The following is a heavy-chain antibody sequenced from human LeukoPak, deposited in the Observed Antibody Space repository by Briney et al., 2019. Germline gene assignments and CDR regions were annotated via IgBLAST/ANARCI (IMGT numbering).Heavy chain of an antibody. J-gene: IGHJ4*02. D-gene: IGHD6-19*01. Sequence: RASVKVSCKASGYTFTSYGISWVRQAPGQGLEWMGWISAYSGNTNYAQKLQGRVTMTTDTSTSTAYMELRSLRSDDTAVYYCAREPSGWPPADYWGQGTLVTVSS. CDR1: GYTFTSYG. CDR2: ISAYSGNT. CDR3: AREPSGWPPADY. V-gene: IGHV1-18*01.